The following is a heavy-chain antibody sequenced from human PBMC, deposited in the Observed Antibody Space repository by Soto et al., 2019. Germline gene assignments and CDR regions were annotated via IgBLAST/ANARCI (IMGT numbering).Heavy chain of an antibody. CDR2: AHHSGRT. J-gene: IGHJ4*02. D-gene: IGHD4-17*01. CDR3: ARSEATVLDY. CDR1: GGSMSSSNW. Sequence: QVQLQESGPGLVKPSGTLSLTCTVSGGSMSSSNWWNWVRQPPGKGLEWIGEAHHSGRTNYNPSLTSRVTISVDKSKTHFSLKLSSVTAADTGVYYCARSEATVLDYWGQGTLVTVSS. V-gene: IGHV4-4*02.